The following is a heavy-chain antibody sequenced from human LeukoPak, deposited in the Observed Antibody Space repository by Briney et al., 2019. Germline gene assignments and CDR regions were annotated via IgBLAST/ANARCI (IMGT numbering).Heavy chain of an antibody. CDR2: ISSSSSNR. Sequence: GGSLRLSCAASGFTFSDYYMSWIRQAPGKGLEWVSYISSSSSNRNYADSVKGRFTISRNNAKNSLYLQMNSLRAEDTAVYYCARAQYYLDSWGQGTLVTVSS. CDR3: ARAQYYLDS. J-gene: IGHJ4*02. CDR1: GFTFSDYY. V-gene: IGHV3-11*06.